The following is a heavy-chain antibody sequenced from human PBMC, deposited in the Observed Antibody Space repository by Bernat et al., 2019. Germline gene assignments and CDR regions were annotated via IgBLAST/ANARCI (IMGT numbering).Heavy chain of an antibody. Sequence: EVQLVESRGGLVQPGRSLRLSCTASGFTFGDYAMSWFRQAPGKGLEWVGFIRSKAYGGTTEYAASVKDRFTISRDDSKSIAYLQMNGLKTEDTAVYYCTRPYCSGGSCYSVYYFDYWGQGTLVTVSS. J-gene: IGHJ4*02. CDR1: GFTFGDYA. CDR2: IRSKAYGGTT. D-gene: IGHD2-15*01. CDR3: TRPYCSGGSCYSVYYFDY. V-gene: IGHV3-49*03.